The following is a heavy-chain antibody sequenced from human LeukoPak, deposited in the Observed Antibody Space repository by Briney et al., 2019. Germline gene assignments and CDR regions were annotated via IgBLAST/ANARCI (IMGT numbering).Heavy chain of an antibody. Sequence: GGSLRLSCSASGFNFGAFGMSWVRQAPGKGLEWVGFIRSGGTTEYAASVRGRFTISRDDSRSIAYLQMNRLQTEDTAVYFCTRGKSFLDYWGQGTLVTVST. V-gene: IGHV3-49*04. CDR3: TRGKSFLDY. CDR2: IRSGGTT. D-gene: IGHD3-16*01. J-gene: IGHJ4*02. CDR1: GFNFGAFG.